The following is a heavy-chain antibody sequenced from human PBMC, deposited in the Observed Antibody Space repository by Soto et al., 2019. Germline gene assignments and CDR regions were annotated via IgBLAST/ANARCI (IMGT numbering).Heavy chain of an antibody. CDR3: AGSYSSSSAQVDY. D-gene: IGHD6-6*01. CDR2: IYYSGST. CDR1: GGSISSYY. Sequence: SETLSLTCTVSGGSISSYYWSWIRQPPGKGLEWIGYIYYSGSTNYNPSLKSRVTISVDTSKNQFSLKLSSVTAADTAVYYCAGSYSSSSAQVDYWGQGTLVTVSS. V-gene: IGHV4-59*01. J-gene: IGHJ4*02.